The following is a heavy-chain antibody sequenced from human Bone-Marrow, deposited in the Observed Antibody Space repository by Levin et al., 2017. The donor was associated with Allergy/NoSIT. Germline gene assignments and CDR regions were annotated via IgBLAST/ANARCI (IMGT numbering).Heavy chain of an antibody. V-gene: IGHV4-31*03. CDR2: IYYSGST. Sequence: LRLSCTVSGGSISSGGYYWSWIRQHPGKGLEWIGYIYYSGSTYYNPSLKSRVTISVDTSKNQFSLKLSSVTAADTAVYYCARDRRNSHYMLFDYWGQGTLVTVSS. CDR1: GGSISSGGYY. CDR3: ARDRRNSHYMLFDY. D-gene: IGHD2/OR15-2a*01. J-gene: IGHJ4*02.